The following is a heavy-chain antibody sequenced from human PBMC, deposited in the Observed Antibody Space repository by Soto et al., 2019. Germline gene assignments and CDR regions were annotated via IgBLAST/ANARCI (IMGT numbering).Heavy chain of an antibody. J-gene: IGHJ4*02. CDR2: IIPIFGTA. CDR1: GGTFSSYA. CDR3: ARGDGYINFAY. Sequence: QVQLVQSGAEVKKPGSSVKVSCKASGGTFSSYAISWVRQDPGEGLEWMGGIIPIFGTANYAQKFQGRVTISAAESTRTAFMELSSVRSEDTAVYYCARGDGYINFAYWGQGTLVPVSS. D-gene: IGHD5-12*01. V-gene: IGHV1-69*12.